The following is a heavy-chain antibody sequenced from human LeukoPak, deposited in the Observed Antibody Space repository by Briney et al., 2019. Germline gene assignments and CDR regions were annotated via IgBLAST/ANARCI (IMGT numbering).Heavy chain of an antibody. CDR2: ISSSSSTI. Sequence: PGGSLRLSCAASGFTFSSYNMNWVRQAPGKGLEWVSYISSSSSTIYYADSVKGRFTISRDNAKNSLYLQMNSLRAEDTAVYYCARDRRVYCTNGVCPYDWGQGTLVTVSS. D-gene: IGHD2-8*01. J-gene: IGHJ4*02. V-gene: IGHV3-48*04. CDR1: GFTFSSYN. CDR3: ARDRRVYCTNGVCPYD.